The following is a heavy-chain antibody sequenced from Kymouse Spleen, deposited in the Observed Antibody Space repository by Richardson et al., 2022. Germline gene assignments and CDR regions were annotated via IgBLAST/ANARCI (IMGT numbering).Heavy chain of an antibody. V-gene: IGHV4-39*01. Sequence: QLQLQESGPGLVKPSETLSLTCTVSGGSISSSSYYWGWIRQPPGKGLEWIGSIYYSGSTYYNPSLKSRVTISVDTSKNQFSLKLSSVTAADTAVYYCARERYCSSTSCLNWFDPWGQGTLVTVSS. D-gene: IGHD2-2*02. J-gene: IGHJ5*02. CDR2: IYYSGST. CDR1: GGSISSSSYY. CDR3: ARERYCSSTSCLNWFDP.